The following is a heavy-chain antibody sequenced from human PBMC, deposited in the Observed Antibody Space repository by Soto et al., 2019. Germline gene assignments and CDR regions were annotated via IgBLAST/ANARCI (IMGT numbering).Heavy chain of an antibody. CDR2: IMPIIGTA. CDR1: GGTFSSHV. CDR3: ARDLAFRDGNISHLDY. Sequence: QVQLVQSGAEVKKPGSSVKVSCKASGGTFSSHVFNWVRQAPGQGLEWMGGIMPIIGTANYAQKVQGRVTITADEATSTAYMELSSLRSEDTAVYYCARDLAFRDGNISHLDYWGKGTLVTVSS. D-gene: IGHD3-3*02. J-gene: IGHJ4*02. V-gene: IGHV1-69*01.